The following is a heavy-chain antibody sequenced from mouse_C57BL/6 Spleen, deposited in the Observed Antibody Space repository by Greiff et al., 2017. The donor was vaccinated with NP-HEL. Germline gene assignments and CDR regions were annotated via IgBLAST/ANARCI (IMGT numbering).Heavy chain of an antibody. J-gene: IGHJ2*01. CDR3: ARAPDGYFDY. D-gene: IGHD2-3*01. Sequence: EVQRVESGGGLVQSGRSLRLSCATSGFTFSDFYMEWVRQAPGKGLEWIAASRNKANDYTTEYSASVKGRFIVSRDTSQSILYLQMNALRAEDTAIYYCARAPDGYFDYWGQGTTLTVSS. CDR2: SRNKANDYTT. CDR1: GFTFSDFY. V-gene: IGHV7-1*01.